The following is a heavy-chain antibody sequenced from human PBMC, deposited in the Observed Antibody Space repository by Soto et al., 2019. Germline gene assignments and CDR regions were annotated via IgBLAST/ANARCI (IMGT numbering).Heavy chain of an antibody. CDR3: ARMRFGESNTATNWFDP. J-gene: IGHJ5*02. CDR2: MNPNSGNT. V-gene: IGHV1-8*01. D-gene: IGHD3-10*01. Sequence: QVQLVQSGAEVKKPGASVKVSCMASGYTFTSYDINWVRQATGQGLEWMGWMNPNSGNTGYAQNFQDRVTMTRNTTITTAYMELTSLTFEDTAVYYCARMRFGESNTATNWFDPWGQGTLVTVSS. CDR1: GYTFTSYD.